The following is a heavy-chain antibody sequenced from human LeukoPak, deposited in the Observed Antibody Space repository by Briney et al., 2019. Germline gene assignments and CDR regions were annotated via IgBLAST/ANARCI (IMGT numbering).Heavy chain of an antibody. D-gene: IGHD7-27*01. Sequence: SETLSLTCTVSGGSISSGSYYWSWIRQPAGKGLEWIGRIYTSGSTNYNPSFKSRVTISVDTSKNQFSLKLSSVTAADTAVYYCAREPLTGSFDYWGQGTLVTVSS. CDR3: AREPLTGSFDY. CDR1: GGSISSGSYY. V-gene: IGHV4-61*02. J-gene: IGHJ4*02. CDR2: IYTSGST.